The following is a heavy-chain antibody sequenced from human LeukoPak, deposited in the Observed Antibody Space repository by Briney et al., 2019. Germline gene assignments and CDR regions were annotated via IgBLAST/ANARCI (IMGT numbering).Heavy chain of an antibody. D-gene: IGHD6-13*01. J-gene: IGHJ4*02. CDR2: INSDGSST. CDR1: RFTFSTYW. V-gene: IGHV3-74*01. CDR3: ARGISSSWYSRSTYFDY. Sequence: GGSLRLSCAASRFTFSTYWMHWVRQAPGKGLVWVSRINSDGSSTGYADSVKGRFTISRDNAKNTLYLQMNSLRAEDTAVYYCARGISSSWYSRSTYFDYWGQGTLVTVSS.